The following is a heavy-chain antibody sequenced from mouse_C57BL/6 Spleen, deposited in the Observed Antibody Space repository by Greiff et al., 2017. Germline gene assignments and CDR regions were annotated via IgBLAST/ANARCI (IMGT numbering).Heavy chain of an antibody. D-gene: IGHD2-2*01. Sequence: VKLQQSGAELVRPGASVTLSCKASGYTFTDYEMHWVKQTPVHGLEWIGAIDPETGGTAYNQKFKGKAILTADKSSSTAYMELRSLTSEDSAVYYCTREGYGYAMDYWGQGTSVTVSS. J-gene: IGHJ4*01. CDR1: GYTFTDYE. CDR3: TREGYGYAMDY. V-gene: IGHV1-15*01. CDR2: IDPETGGT.